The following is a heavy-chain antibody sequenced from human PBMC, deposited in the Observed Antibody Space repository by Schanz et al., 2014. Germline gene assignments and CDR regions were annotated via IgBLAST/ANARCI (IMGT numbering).Heavy chain of an antibody. V-gene: IGHV3-53*01. J-gene: IGHJ6*02. CDR1: GFTVSSNY. Sequence: VQLVESGGGLIQPGGSLRLSCAVSGFTVSSNYMSWVRQAPGKGLEWVSTVYMSAASTRYADSVKGRFTTSRDNSKNTMYLQMNSLRAEDTAVYYCVKDLQRELLRDDHYYGMDVWGQGTTVTVSS. D-gene: IGHD1-26*01. CDR3: VKDLQRELLRDDHYYGMDV. CDR2: VYMSAAST.